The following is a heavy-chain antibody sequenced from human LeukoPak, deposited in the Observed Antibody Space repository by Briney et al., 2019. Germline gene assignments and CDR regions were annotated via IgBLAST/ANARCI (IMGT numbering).Heavy chain of an antibody. Sequence: GGSLRLSCAASGFTFSSYAMSWVRQAPGKGLEWVSAISGSGGSTYYADTVKGRLTISRDNSKNTLYLQMNSLRAEDTAVYYCAKDRWDTAMLDAFDIWGQGTMVTVSS. CDR2: ISGSGGST. V-gene: IGHV3-23*01. CDR3: AKDRWDTAMLDAFDI. D-gene: IGHD5-18*01. CDR1: GFTFSSYA. J-gene: IGHJ3*02.